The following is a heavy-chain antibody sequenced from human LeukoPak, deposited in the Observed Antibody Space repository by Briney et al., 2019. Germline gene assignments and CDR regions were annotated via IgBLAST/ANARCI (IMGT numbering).Heavy chain of an antibody. V-gene: IGHV1-18*01. D-gene: IGHD2-2*01. Sequence: SVKVSCKASGYTFTSYGISWVRQAPGQGLEWMGWISAYNGNTNYAQKLQGRVTMTTDTSTSTAYMELRNLRSDDTAVYYCARDVRMRYCSSTSCLYYFDYWGQGTLVTVSS. J-gene: IGHJ4*02. CDR3: ARDVRMRYCSSTSCLYYFDY. CDR2: ISAYNGNT. CDR1: GYTFTSYG.